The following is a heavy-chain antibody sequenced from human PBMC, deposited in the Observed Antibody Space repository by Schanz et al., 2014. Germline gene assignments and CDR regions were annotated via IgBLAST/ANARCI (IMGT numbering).Heavy chain of an antibody. D-gene: IGHD3-22*01. CDR2: INTHTGNP. Sequence: QVQLVQSGAEVRKPGASVKVSCKASGYTFISYGISWVRQAPGQGLEWLGWINTHTGNPTYAQGFTGRFVFSLDTSVSTAYLQISSLKADDTAVYYCAREDYLDSSGYSCGYWGQGTLVTVSS. V-gene: IGHV7-4-1*02. CDR1: GYTFISYG. J-gene: IGHJ4*02. CDR3: AREDYLDSSGYSCGY.